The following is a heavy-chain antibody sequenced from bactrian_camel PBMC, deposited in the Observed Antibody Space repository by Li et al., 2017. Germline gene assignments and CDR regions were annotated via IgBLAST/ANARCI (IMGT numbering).Heavy chain of an antibody. V-gene: IGHV3S55*01. Sequence: HVQLVESGGGSVQAGGSLRLSCTASGPTYCMAWFRQAPGKEREGVATLNSLGGSAHYADSVKDRFTISQDNAKTILYLQMINLKPEDTAMYYCASEAWVGACPPLDRTACGGRWNSLLPPFAYRGQGTQVTVS. CDR2: LNSLGGSA. D-gene: IGHD5*01. CDR1: GPTYC. CDR3: ASEAWVGACPPLDRTACGGRWNSLLPPFAY. J-gene: IGHJ4*01.